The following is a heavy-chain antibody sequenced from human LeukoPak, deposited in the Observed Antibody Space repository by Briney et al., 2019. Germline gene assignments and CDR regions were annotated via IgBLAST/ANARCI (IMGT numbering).Heavy chain of an antibody. Sequence: SETLSLTCTFSVGSLSSYYGIWVRQPPGKGLEWIGYIYYSGSTNYNPSLKSRVTISVDTSKNQFSLKLSSVTAADTAVYYCARLLPADAFDIWGQGTMVTVSS. CDR2: IYYSGST. CDR1: VGSLSSYY. CDR3: ARLLPADAFDI. V-gene: IGHV4-59*13. J-gene: IGHJ3*02. D-gene: IGHD2-21*01.